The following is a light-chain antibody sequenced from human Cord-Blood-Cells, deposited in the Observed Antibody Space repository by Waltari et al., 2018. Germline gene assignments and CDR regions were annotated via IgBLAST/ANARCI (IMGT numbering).Light chain of an antibody. J-gene: IGLJ1*01. CDR1: SSNIGSHY. V-gene: IGLV1-47*01. CDR3: AAWDDSLSGYV. CDR2: RNN. Sequence: GQRVTISCPGSSSNIGSHYVYWYQQLPGTAPKLLIYRNNQRPSGVPDRFSGSKSGTSASLAISGLRSEDEADYYCAAWDDSLSGYVFGTGTKVTVL.